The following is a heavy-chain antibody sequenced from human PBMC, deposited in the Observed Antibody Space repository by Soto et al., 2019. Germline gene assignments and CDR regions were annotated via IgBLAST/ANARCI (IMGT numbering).Heavy chain of an antibody. CDR3: ARDRITPYYYYGMDV. CDR2: IYYSGST. V-gene: IGHV4-59*01. Sequence: SETLSLTCTVSGGSISSYYWSWIRQPPGKGLEWIGYIYYSGSTNYNPSLKSRVTISVDTSKSQFSLKLSSVTAADTAVYYCARDRITPYYYYGMDVWGQGTTVTVSS. CDR1: GGSISSYY. J-gene: IGHJ6*02. D-gene: IGHD1-20*01.